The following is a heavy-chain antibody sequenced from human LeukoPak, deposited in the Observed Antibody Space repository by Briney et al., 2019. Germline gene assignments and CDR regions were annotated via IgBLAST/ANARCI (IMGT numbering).Heavy chain of an antibody. D-gene: IGHD4-17*01. CDR2: ISAYNGNT. CDR1: GDTFNNDA. V-gene: IGHV1-18*04. CDR3: ARAMTTVTALDAFDI. Sequence: ASVKVSCKASGDTFNNDAINWVRQAPGQGLEWMGWISAYNGNTNYAQKLQGRVTMTTDTSTSTAYMELRSLRSDDTAVYYCARAMTTVTALDAFDIWGQGTMVTVSS. J-gene: IGHJ3*02.